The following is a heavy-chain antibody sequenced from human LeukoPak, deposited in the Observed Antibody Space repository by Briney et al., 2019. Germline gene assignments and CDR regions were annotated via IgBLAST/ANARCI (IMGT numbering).Heavy chain of an antibody. Sequence: GGSLRLSCAASGFTFSSYAMSWVRQAPGKGLEWVSAISYSGSSTYYADSVKGRFTISRDNSKNTLYLQMNSLRAEDTAVYYCARDLGQYYDTSDNWFDPWGQGTLVTVSS. CDR3: ARDLGQYYDTSDNWFDP. CDR2: ISYSGSST. D-gene: IGHD3-22*01. V-gene: IGHV3-23*01. J-gene: IGHJ5*02. CDR1: GFTFSSYA.